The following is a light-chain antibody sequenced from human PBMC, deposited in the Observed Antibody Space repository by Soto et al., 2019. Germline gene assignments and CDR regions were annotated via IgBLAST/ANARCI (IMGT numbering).Light chain of an antibody. Sequence: IVLTQSPGTLSLSPGERATLSCRGSQRVTSNYLAWYQQRPGQAPRLLIFGASIRDTGLPDRFSGSGSGTAFTLTISRLEPEDFAVYYCQQYGSSPGTFGQGTKVEIK. J-gene: IGKJ1*01. CDR3: QQYGSSPGT. V-gene: IGKV3-20*01. CDR1: QRVTSNY. CDR2: GAS.